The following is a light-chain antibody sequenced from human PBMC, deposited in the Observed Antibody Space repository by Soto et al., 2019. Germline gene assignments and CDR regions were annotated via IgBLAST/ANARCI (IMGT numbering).Light chain of an antibody. CDR3: QQYNNWPWT. J-gene: IGKJ1*01. Sequence: EMVITQSPATLSVSPGGRATLSCRASQSISGALAWYQQKPGQAPRLLIYGASTRATSFPARFSGSGSGTDFTLTISSLQSEDFAVYYCQQYNNWPWTFGQGTKVDIK. CDR1: QSISGA. CDR2: GAS. V-gene: IGKV3-15*01.